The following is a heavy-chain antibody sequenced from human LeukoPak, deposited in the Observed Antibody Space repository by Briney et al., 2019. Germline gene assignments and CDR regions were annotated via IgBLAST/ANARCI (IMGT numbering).Heavy chain of an antibody. D-gene: IGHD3-22*01. Sequence: ASVKVSCKASGYTFTGYYMHWVRQAPGQGLEWVGRIDPNSGGTNYAQKFHGRVTMTRDTSISTAYMELSRLRSDDTAVYYCARDFYDSSGYGASDWFDPWGQGTLVTVSS. CDR2: IDPNSGGT. CDR1: GYTFTGYY. V-gene: IGHV1-2*06. CDR3: ARDFYDSSGYGASDWFDP. J-gene: IGHJ5*02.